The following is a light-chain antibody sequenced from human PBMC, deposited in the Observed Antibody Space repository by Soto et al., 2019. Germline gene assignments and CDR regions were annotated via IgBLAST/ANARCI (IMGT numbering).Light chain of an antibody. J-gene: IGKJ4*02. Sequence: DLQMTQSPSTLSGSVGDRVTITCRASQSISSWLGWYQQKPGKAPKLLIYGASNLKSGVPSRFSGSGSGTEFTLTISSLQPDDFATYYCQQDYNYPWTFGGGTKVDIK. V-gene: IGKV1-5*03. CDR1: QSISSW. CDR2: GAS. CDR3: QQDYNYPWT.